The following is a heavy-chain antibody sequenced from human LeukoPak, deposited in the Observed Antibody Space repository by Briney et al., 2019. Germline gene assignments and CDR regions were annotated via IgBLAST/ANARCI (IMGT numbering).Heavy chain of an antibody. Sequence: PGGSLRLSCLTSGFTFSTNAMSWVRQAPGKGLEWISGISGSGGSTYYADSVKGRFTISRDNSKNTLYLQMNSLRAEDTAVYYCAKSRDYYDSSGYYNPYFDYWGQGTLVTVSS. CDR2: ISGSGGST. V-gene: IGHV3-23*01. CDR3: AKSRDYYDSSGYYNPYFDY. J-gene: IGHJ4*02. D-gene: IGHD3-22*01. CDR1: GFTFSTNA.